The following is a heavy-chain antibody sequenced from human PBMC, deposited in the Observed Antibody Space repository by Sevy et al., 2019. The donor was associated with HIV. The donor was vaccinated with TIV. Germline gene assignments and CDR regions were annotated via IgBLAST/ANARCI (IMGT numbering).Heavy chain of an antibody. CDR3: AREGCTKPHDY. V-gene: IGHV3-23*01. CDR1: GFTFSKYS. Sequence: GGSLRLSCAASGFTFSKYSMSWVGQPPGKGLEWVSTLSFGCGEINHADSVKGRFTISRDNSKNSLYLQMNNLRVEDTAVYYCAREGCTKPHDYWGQGALVTVSS. J-gene: IGHJ4*02. D-gene: IGHD2-8*01. CDR2: LSFGCGEI.